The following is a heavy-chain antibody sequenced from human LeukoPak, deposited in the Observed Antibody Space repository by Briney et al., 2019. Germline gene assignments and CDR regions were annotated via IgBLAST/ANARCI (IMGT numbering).Heavy chain of an antibody. D-gene: IGHD3-10*01. Sequence: GSSVKVSCKASGGTFSSYAISWVRQAPGQGLEWMGGIIPIFGTANYAQKFQGRVTITADESTSTAYMELSSLRSEDTAVYYCARAWGSGSYYLDAFDIWGQGTMVTVSS. J-gene: IGHJ3*02. CDR2: IIPIFGTA. V-gene: IGHV1-69*01. CDR1: GGTFSSYA. CDR3: ARAWGSGSYYLDAFDI.